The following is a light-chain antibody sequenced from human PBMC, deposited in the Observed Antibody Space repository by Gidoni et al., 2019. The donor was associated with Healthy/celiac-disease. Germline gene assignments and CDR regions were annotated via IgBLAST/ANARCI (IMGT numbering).Light chain of an antibody. V-gene: IGKV3-20*01. J-gene: IGKJ3*01. CDR1: QSVSSSH. Sequence: EIVLTHSPGTLSLSPGERATLSCRASQSVSSSHLAWYQQKPDQAPRLLIYGASSRATGIPDRFSGSGSGTDFTLTISRLELEDFAVYYCQQYGSSPLTFGPGTKVDIK. CDR2: GAS. CDR3: QQYGSSPLT.